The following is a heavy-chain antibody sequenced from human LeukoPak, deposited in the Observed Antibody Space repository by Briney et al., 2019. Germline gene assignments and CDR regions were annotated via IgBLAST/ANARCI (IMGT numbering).Heavy chain of an antibody. CDR1: GFTFSDYY. CDR3: ARDPGPFCDTTSCYIEY. D-gene: IGHD2-2*02. CDR2: ISSSGSTI. Sequence: GGSLRLSCAASGFTFSDYYMSWIRQAPGKGLEWVSYISSSGSTIYYADSVKGRFTISRDNAKNSLYLQINSLRAEDTAVYYCARDPGPFCDTTSCYIEYWGQGTLVTVSS. J-gene: IGHJ4*02. V-gene: IGHV3-11*04.